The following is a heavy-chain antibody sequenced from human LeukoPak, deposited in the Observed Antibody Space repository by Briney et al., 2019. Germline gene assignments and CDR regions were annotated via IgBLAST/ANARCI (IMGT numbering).Heavy chain of an antibody. V-gene: IGHV4-39*01. CDR2: IYYSGST. J-gene: IGHJ4*02. CDR1: GGSISSSSYY. CDR3: ARDYYDSSGYPVYIDY. Sequence: SETLSLTCTASGGSISSSSYYWGWIRQPPGKGLEWIGSIYYSGSTYYNPPLKSRVTISVDTSKNQFSLKLSSVTAADTAVYYCARDYYDSSGYPVYIDYWGQGTLVTVSS. D-gene: IGHD3-22*01.